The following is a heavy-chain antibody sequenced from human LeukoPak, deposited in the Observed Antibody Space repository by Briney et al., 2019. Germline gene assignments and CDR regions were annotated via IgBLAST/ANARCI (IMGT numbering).Heavy chain of an antibody. D-gene: IGHD6-13*01. V-gene: IGHV4-34*01. CDR3: ARRSWSDAFDI. CDR2: IYHSGST. J-gene: IGHJ3*02. Sequence: PSETLSLTCAVYGGSFSGYYWSWIRQPPGKGLEWIGEIYHSGSTNYNPSLKSRVTISVDKSKNQFSLKLSSVTAADTAVYYCARRSWSDAFDIWGQGTMVTVSS. CDR1: GGSFSGYY.